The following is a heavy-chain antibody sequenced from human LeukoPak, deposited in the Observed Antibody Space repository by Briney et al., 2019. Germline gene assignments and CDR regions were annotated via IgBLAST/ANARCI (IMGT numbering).Heavy chain of an antibody. D-gene: IGHD3-10*01. V-gene: IGHV3-23*01. CDR2: ISGSGGST. CDR3: AKDYGSGSYYNLIYQDAFDI. J-gene: IGHJ3*02. Sequence: PGGSLRLSCAGSGFTFSSYGMSWVRQAPGKGLEWVSAISGSGGSTYYADSVKGRFTISRDNSKNTLYLQMNSLRAEDTAVYYCAKDYGSGSYYNLIYQDAFDIWGQGTMVTVSS. CDR1: GFTFSSYG.